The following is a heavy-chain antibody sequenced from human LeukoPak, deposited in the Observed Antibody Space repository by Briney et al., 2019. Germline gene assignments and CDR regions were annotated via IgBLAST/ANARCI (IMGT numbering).Heavy chain of an antibody. J-gene: IGHJ3*02. CDR1: GGSISSSSYY. V-gene: IGHV4-39*01. D-gene: IGHD5-18*01. CDR3: AGIRGYSYGYPDAFDI. Sequence: SETLSLTCTVSGGSISSSSYYWGWIRQPPGKGLEWIGSIDYSGSTYYNPSLKSRVTISVDTSKNQFSLKLSSATAADTAVYYCAGIRGYSYGYPDAFDIWGQGTMVAVSS. CDR2: IDYSGST.